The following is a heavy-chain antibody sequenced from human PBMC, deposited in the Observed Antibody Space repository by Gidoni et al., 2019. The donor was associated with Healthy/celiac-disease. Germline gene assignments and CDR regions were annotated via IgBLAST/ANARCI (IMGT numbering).Heavy chain of an antibody. CDR1: GFTFRSYA. CDR2: ISYDGSNK. V-gene: IGHV3-30*04. Sequence: QVQLVESGGGVVQPGRSLRLYCAASGFTFRSYAMHWVRQAPGKGLEWVAVISYDGSNKYYADSVKGRFTISRDNSKNTLYLQMNSLRAEDTAVYYCASRKSLPADYGDYVGAFDIWGQGTMVTVSS. J-gene: IGHJ3*02. D-gene: IGHD4-17*01. CDR3: ASRKSLPADYGDYVGAFDI.